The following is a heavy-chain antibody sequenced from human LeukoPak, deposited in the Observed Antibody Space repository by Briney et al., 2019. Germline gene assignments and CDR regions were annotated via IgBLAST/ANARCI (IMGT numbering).Heavy chain of an antibody. V-gene: IGHV4-34*01. J-gene: IGHJ4*02. Sequence: PSETLSLTCAVYGGSFSGYYWSWIRQPPGKGLEWIGEINHSGSTNYNPSLKSRVTISVDTSKNQFSLKLSSVTAADTAAYYCARGRATYYYDSSGYYRYWGQGTLVTVSS. CDR3: ARGRATYYYDSSGYYRY. CDR2: INHSGST. D-gene: IGHD3-22*01. CDR1: GGSFSGYY.